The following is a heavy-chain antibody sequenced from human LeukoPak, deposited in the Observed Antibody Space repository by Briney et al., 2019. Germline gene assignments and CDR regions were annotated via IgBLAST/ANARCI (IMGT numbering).Heavy chain of an antibody. Sequence: SRLASGYTFIGYYMHWVGQAPAQGLAWMGWINHNSGCKHNAQKFNGGVTMTRETSFSTASMSLSGLRSDDTAVYYCARGGSLTYYYDSSGYYNDYWGQGTLVTVSS. CDR2: INHNSGCK. J-gene: IGHJ4*02. D-gene: IGHD3-22*01. CDR1: GYTFIGYY. V-gene: IGHV1-2*02. CDR3: ARGGSLTYYYDSSGYYNDY.